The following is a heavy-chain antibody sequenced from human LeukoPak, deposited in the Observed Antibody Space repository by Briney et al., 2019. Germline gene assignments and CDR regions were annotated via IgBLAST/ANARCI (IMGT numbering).Heavy chain of an antibody. D-gene: IGHD3-10*01. J-gene: IGHJ4*02. V-gene: IGHV4-59*08. Sequence: SETLSLTCAVSGGSISTYYWSWIRQSPGKGLEWIGYISYNGSTNYNPSLNSRVTMSVDTSKSQFSLRLSSVTASDTAVYYCARHLDYYGSGSYEFWGQGTLVTVSS. CDR1: GGSISTYY. CDR3: ARHLDYYGSGSYEF. CDR2: ISYNGST.